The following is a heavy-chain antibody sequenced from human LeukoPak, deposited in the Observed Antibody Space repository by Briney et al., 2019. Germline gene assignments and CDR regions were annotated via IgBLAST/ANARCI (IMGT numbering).Heavy chain of an antibody. V-gene: IGHV4-39*07. CDR3: ARDGYGDYKSDAFDI. D-gene: IGHD4-17*01. CDR2: IYYSGST. Sequence: SETLSLTCTVSGGSISSSSYYWGWIRQPPGKGLEWIGSIYYSGSTYYNPSLKSRVTISVDTSKNQFSLKLSSVTAADTAVYYCARDGYGDYKSDAFDIWGQGTMVTVSS. CDR1: GGSISSSSYY. J-gene: IGHJ3*02.